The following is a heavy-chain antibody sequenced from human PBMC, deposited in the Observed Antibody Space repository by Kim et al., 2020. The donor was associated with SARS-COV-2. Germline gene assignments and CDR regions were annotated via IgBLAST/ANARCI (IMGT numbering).Heavy chain of an antibody. CDR1: GYRFTSYW. CDR2: IYPGDSDT. V-gene: IGHV5-51*01. Sequence: GASLQISCKGSGYRFTSYWIGWVRQMPGKGLEWMGIIYPGDSDTRYSPSFQGQVTISADKSISTAYLQWSSLKASDTAMYYCARLIGSSWSPDAFDIWGQGTMVTVSS. J-gene: IGHJ3*02. CDR3: ARLIGSSWSPDAFDI. D-gene: IGHD6-13*01.